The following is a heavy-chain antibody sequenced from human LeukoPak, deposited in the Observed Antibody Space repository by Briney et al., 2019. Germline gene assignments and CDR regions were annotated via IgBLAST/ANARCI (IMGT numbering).Heavy chain of an antibody. D-gene: IGHD3-22*01. V-gene: IGHV3-30*04. CDR2: ISYDGSNK. Sequence: PGGSLRLSCAASGFTFSGYAMHWVRQAPGKGLEWVAVISYDGSNKYYADSVKGRFTISRDNSKNTLYLQMNSLRAEDTAVYYCARDPPYYYDSSGYFGAFDIWSQGTMVTVSS. J-gene: IGHJ3*02. CDR1: GFTFSGYA. CDR3: ARDPPYYYDSSGYFGAFDI.